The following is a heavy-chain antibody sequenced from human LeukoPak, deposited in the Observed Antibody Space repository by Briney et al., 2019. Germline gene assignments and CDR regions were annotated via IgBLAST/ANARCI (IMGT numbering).Heavy chain of an antibody. CDR1: GFTFDDYG. CDR2: INWNGGST. V-gene: IGHV3-20*04. J-gene: IGHJ3*02. D-gene: IGHD1-7*01. CDR3: ARGSSRYNWNYWKLIIHGAFDI. Sequence: RSGGSLRLSCAAAGFTFDDYGMSWVRQAPGKGLEWVSSINWNGGSTSYADSVKGRFTISRDTAKNSLYLQMNSLRAEDTALYYCARGSSRYNWNYWKLIIHGAFDIWGQGTMVTVSS.